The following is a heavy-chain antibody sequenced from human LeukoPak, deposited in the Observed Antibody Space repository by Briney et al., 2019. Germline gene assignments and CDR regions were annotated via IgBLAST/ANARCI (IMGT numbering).Heavy chain of an antibody. CDR2: ISAYNGNT. Sequence: GASVKVSCKASGYTFTSYGISWVRQAPGQGLEWMGWISAYNGNTNYAQKFQGRVTMTRDTSTSTIYMELSSLRSEDTAVYYCARDDEFDYWGQGTLVTVSS. CDR3: ARDDEFDY. V-gene: IGHV1-18*01. CDR1: GYTFTSYG. J-gene: IGHJ4*02.